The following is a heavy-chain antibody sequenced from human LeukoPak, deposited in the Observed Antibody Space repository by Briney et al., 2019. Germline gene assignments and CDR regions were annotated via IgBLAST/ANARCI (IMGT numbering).Heavy chain of an antibody. V-gene: IGHV3-15*01. Sequence: GGSLRLSCAASGFTFTNAWMTWVRQAPGKGLEWVGRIKTKTDGGTTDYAAPVKGRFTISRDDSKNTLYRQMNSLKTEDTAIYYCVYDLDYWGQGTLLTVSS. J-gene: IGHJ4*02. CDR2: IKTKTDGGTT. CDR1: GFTFTNAW. D-gene: IGHD5/OR15-5a*01. CDR3: VYDLDY.